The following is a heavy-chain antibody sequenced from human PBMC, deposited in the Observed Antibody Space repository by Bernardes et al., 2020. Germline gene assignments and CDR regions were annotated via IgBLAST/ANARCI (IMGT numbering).Heavy chain of an antibody. J-gene: IGHJ4*02. V-gene: IGHV4-39*01. CDR2: IYYSGST. Sequence: SETLSLTCTVSGGSISSSSYYWGWIRQPPGKGLEWIGSIYYSGSTYYNPSLKSRVTISVDTSKNQFSLKLSSVTAADTAVYYCANDPMTTVTTEDYWGQGTLVTVSS. CDR3: ANDPMTTVTTEDY. D-gene: IGHD4-17*01. CDR1: GGSISSSSYY.